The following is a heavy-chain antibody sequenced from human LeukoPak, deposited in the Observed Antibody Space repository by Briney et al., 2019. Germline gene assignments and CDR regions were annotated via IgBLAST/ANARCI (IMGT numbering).Heavy chain of an antibody. CDR3: ARDTPRYYGSGSYYNWPEFDY. CDR2: ISSSGCTI. J-gene: IGHJ4*02. D-gene: IGHD3-10*01. Sequence: GGSLRLSCAASGFTFSSYEMNWVRQAPGKGLEWVSYISSSGCTIYYADSVKGRFTISRDNAKNSLYLQMNSLRAEDTAVYYCARDTPRYYGSGSYYNWPEFDYWGQGTLVTVSS. CDR1: GFTFSSYE. V-gene: IGHV3-48*03.